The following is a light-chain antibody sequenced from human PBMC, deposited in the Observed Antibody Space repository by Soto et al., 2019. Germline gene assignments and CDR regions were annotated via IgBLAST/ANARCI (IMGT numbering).Light chain of an antibody. V-gene: IGKV1-39*01. Sequence: DIHMTQSPSSPSSSVVDVVTITCRASQNIIRHLNWYQHKPGRAPRLLIYAASTLQSGVPSRFTGSGSGTEFTLTITGLQPEDFATYYCQHSYNMPIAFGQGTRLEIK. CDR1: QNIIRH. CDR3: QHSYNMPIA. CDR2: AAS. J-gene: IGKJ5*01.